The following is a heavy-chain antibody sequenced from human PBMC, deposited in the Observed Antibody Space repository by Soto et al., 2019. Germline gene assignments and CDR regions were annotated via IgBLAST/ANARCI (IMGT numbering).Heavy chain of an antibody. Sequence: EVQLLESGGGLVQPGGSLRLSCAASGFTFSSYAMSWVRQAPGKGLEWVSAISGSGGSTYYADSVKGRFTISRDNSKNTLYLQMNSLRAEDTAVYYCAKGLGVLAPKYNWFDPWGQGTLVTVSS. CDR1: GFTFSSYA. CDR3: AKGLGVLAPKYNWFDP. V-gene: IGHV3-23*01. J-gene: IGHJ5*02. D-gene: IGHD2-8*01. CDR2: ISGSGGST.